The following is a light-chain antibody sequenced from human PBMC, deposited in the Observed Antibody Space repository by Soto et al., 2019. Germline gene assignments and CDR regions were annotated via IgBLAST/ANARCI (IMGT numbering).Light chain of an antibody. J-gene: IGKJ1*01. CDR1: QSIDRW. Sequence: DIQITQPPASLPPCLGDIVSITCRASQSIDRWLAWDEQRQGKAPKILIYHASSLETGVPSRFSGSGSGTEFTLTISSLQPDDFATYYCQHYNSYGTFGQGTKVDI. CDR2: HAS. CDR3: QHYNSYGT. V-gene: IGKV1-5*01.